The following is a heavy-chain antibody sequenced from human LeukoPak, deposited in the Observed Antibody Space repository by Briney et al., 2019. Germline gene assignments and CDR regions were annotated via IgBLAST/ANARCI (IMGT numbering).Heavy chain of an antibody. Sequence: PSETLSLTCAVYGGSFSGYYWSWIRQPPGKGLEWIGEINHSGSTNYNPSLKSRVTISVDTSKNQFSLKLSSVTAADTAVYYCARLRYYYDSSDDYWGQGTLVTVSS. J-gene: IGHJ4*02. D-gene: IGHD3-22*01. CDR1: GGSFSGYY. V-gene: IGHV4-34*01. CDR3: ARLRYYYDSSDDY. CDR2: INHSGST.